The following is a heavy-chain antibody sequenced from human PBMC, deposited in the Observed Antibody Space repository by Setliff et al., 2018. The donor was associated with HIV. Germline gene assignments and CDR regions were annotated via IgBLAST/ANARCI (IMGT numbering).Heavy chain of an antibody. CDR1: GGSISSGNYY. CDR2: AYISGRI. CDR3: ARAVSRYCSGTSCYRGGIDY. V-gene: IGHV4-61*02. D-gene: IGHD2-2*02. J-gene: IGHJ4*02. Sequence: SETLSLTCTVSGGSISSGNYYWSWIRQPAGKGLEWIGRAYISGRIKYNPSLKSRVTISVDKSKNQFSLKLSSVTAADTAVYYCARAVSRYCSGTSCYRGGIDYWGQGTLVTVSS.